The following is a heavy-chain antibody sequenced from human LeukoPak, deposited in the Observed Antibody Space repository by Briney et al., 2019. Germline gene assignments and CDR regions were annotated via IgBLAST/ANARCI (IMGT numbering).Heavy chain of an antibody. D-gene: IGHD6-19*01. J-gene: IGHJ3*02. CDR1: GFIFSDYS. CDR3: ARAYSSGPHGAFDI. V-gene: IGHV3-21*01. Sequence: GGSLRLSCAASGFIFSDYSMNWVRQAPGKGLEWVSSISSSSSYIYYADSVKGRFTISRDNAKNSLYLQMNSLRAEDTAVYYCARAYSSGPHGAFDIWGQGTMVTVSS. CDR2: ISSSSSYI.